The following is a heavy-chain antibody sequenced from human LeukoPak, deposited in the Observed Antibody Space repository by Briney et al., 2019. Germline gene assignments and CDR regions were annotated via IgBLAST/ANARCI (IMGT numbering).Heavy chain of an antibody. J-gene: IGHJ3*02. CDR2: ISYDGSNK. V-gene: IGHV3-30*18. D-gene: IGHD1-26*01. CDR3: AKGARELLDAFDI. CDR1: GFTFSSYG. Sequence: GRSLRLSCAASGFTFSSYGMHWVRQAPGKGLEWVAVISYDGSNKYYADSVKGRFTISRDNSKNTLYLQMNSLRAEDTALYYCAKGARELLDAFDIWGQGTMVTVSS.